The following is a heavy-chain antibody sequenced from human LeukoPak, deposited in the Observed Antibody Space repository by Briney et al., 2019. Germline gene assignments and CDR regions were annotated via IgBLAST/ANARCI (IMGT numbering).Heavy chain of an antibody. D-gene: IGHD3-22*01. CDR3: ARQTYYYDSSGHPYWYFDL. Sequence: PSETLSLTCAVYDGSLSGYYWGWIRQPPGKGLEWIGTIYYSGSTYYNPSLKSRLTMSVDTSKNQFSLKLSSVTVADTAIYYCARQTYYYDSSGHPYWYFDLWGRGTLVTVSS. CDR2: IYYSGST. J-gene: IGHJ2*01. V-gene: IGHV4-39*01. CDR1: DGSLSGYY.